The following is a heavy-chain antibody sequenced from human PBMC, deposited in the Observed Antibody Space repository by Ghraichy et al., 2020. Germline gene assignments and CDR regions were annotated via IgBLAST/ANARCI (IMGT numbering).Heavy chain of an antibody. Sequence: GGSLRLSCAASGFTFSSYAMSWVRQAPGKGLEWVSAISGSGGSTYYADSVKGRFTISRDNSKNTLYLQMNSLRAEDTAVYYCAKDPVYSSSWFKDYWGQGTLVTVSS. CDR3: AKDPVYSSSWFKDY. CDR2: ISGSGGST. D-gene: IGHD6-13*01. V-gene: IGHV3-23*01. CDR1: GFTFSSYA. J-gene: IGHJ4*02.